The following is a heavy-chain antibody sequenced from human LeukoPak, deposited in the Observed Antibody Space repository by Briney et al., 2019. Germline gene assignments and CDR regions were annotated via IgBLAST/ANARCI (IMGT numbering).Heavy chain of an antibody. D-gene: IGHD4-17*01. CDR1: GFTFSSYG. CDR3: ARDRDYGDHFDY. CDR2: IWYDGSNK. Sequence: GRSLRLSCAASGFTFSSYGMHWVRRAPGKGLEWVAVIWYDGSNKYYADSVKGRFTISRDNSKNTLYLQMNSLRAEDTAVYYCARDRDYGDHFDYWGQGTLVTVSS. V-gene: IGHV3-33*01. J-gene: IGHJ4*02.